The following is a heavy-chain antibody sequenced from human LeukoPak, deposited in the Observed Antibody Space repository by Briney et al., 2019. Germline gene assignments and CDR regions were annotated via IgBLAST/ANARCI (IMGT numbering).Heavy chain of an antibody. J-gene: IGHJ4*02. Sequence: GGSLRLSCAASGFTFSNYAMSWVRQAPGKGLEWVSTISGSADSAYYADSVKGRFTISRDNSKNTLYLQMNSLRAEDTSVYYCAKGGSSCYYNHFDYWGQGTLVTVSS. D-gene: IGHD3-22*01. V-gene: IGHV3-23*01. CDR2: ISGSADSA. CDR3: AKGGSSCYYNHFDY. CDR1: GFTFSNYA.